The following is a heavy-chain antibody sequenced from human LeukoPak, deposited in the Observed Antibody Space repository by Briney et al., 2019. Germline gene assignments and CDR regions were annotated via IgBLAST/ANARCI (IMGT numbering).Heavy chain of an antibody. D-gene: IGHD2/OR15-2a*01. Sequence: GGSLRLSCAASGFTFSSYAMSWVRQAPGKGLEWVSGISGSDGSTYYADSVKGRFTISRENSKNTLYLQMNSLRAEDTAVYYCAKDSAKKYDDYWGQGTLVTVSS. CDR2: ISGSDGST. J-gene: IGHJ4*02. CDR1: GFTFSSYA. V-gene: IGHV3-23*01. CDR3: AKDSAKKYDDY.